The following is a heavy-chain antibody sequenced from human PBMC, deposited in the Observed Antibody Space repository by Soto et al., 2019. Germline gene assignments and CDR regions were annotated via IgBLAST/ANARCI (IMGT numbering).Heavy chain of an antibody. J-gene: IGHJ5*02. D-gene: IGHD3-16*01. V-gene: IGHV3-73*02. CDR2: IRSKGHNYAT. Sequence: EVQLVESGGGLVQPGGSLKLSSAASGFAFSGSAMYWVRQASGKGPEWVGRIRSKGHNYATEYAASVKGRFTISRDDSKNTAYLQMNSLQTEDTAVYYCTRDLFSYDYSGILWFDPWGQGTLVTVSS. CDR3: TRDLFSYDYSGILWFDP. CDR1: GFAFSGSA.